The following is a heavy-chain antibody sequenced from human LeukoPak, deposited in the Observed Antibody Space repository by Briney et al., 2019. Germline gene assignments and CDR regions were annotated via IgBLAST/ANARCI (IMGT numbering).Heavy chain of an antibody. D-gene: IGHD3-22*01. CDR2: INQDGSEK. CDR3: AGDDSSGYFFDF. CDR1: GFTFSSYW. Sequence: TGGSLRLSCAASGFTFSSYWMSWVRQAPGKGLEWVANINQDGSEKYYVDSVKGRFTISRDNAKNSLYLQMNSLRAEDTAMYFCAGDDSSGYFFDFWGQGTLVTVSS. J-gene: IGHJ4*02. V-gene: IGHV3-7*01.